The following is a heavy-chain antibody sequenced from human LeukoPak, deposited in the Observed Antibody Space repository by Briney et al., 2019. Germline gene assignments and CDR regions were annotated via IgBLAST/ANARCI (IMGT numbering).Heavy chain of an antibody. CDR2: IYSVGST. CDR3: ARWRLQCFDY. J-gene: IGHJ4*02. Sequence: PGGSLRLSCAASGFTVSSNYMSWVRQAPGKGLEWVSVIYSVGSTYYADPVKGRFTISRDNSKNTLYLQMNSLRAEDTAVYYCARWRLQCFDYWGQGTLVTVSS. V-gene: IGHV3-53*01. CDR1: GFTVSSNY. D-gene: IGHD5-24*01.